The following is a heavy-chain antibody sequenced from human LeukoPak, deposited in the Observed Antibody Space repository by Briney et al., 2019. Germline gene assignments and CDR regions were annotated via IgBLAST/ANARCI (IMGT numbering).Heavy chain of an antibody. CDR3: ARDGELGSPADAFDI. CDR1: GFTFRSHW. CDR2: IKQDGSET. J-gene: IGHJ3*02. Sequence: GSLRLSCAASGFTFRSHWMTWVRQYPGKGLEWVANIKQDGSETYYADSVKGRFTISRDNAKRSLYLQMNSLRAEDTAVYYCARDGELGSPADAFDIWGQGTMVTVSS. V-gene: IGHV3-7*01. D-gene: IGHD1-26*01.